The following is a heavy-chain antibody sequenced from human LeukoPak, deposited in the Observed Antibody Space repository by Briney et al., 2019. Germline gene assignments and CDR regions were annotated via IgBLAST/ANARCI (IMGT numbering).Heavy chain of an antibody. D-gene: IGHD1-26*01. Sequence: PSETLSLTCTVSGGSISSGDYYWSWVRQPPGKGLECIGYIYYSGSSYYNPSLKSRVTISADTSKNQFSLKLSSVTAADTAVYYCARVPWDGNYFDYWGQGTLVTVSS. CDR2: IYYSGSS. CDR1: GGSISSGDYY. CDR3: ARVPWDGNYFDY. V-gene: IGHV4-30-4*01. J-gene: IGHJ4*02.